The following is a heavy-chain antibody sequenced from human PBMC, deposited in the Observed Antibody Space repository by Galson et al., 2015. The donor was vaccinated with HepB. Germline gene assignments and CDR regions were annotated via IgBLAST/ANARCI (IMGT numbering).Heavy chain of an antibody. CDR2: VFPGDFDS. CDR3: ETRPSGNLAEF. D-gene: IGHD6-25*01. Sequence: QSGAEVKKPGESLKISCKASGYSFTSYWIAWVRQMPGKGLEWMGVVFPGDFDSRYSPSFQGQVTISADKSITTAYLQWSRLKASDTAIYYCETRPSGNLAEFWGQAARVTVSS. J-gene: IGHJ1*01. V-gene: IGHV5-51*01. CDR1: GYSFTSYW.